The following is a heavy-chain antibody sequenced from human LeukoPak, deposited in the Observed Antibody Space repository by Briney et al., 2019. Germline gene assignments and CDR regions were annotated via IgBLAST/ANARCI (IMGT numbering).Heavy chain of an antibody. D-gene: IGHD2-2*01. CDR3: ARGRTGAAAPDF. Sequence: SETLSLTCAVYGGSFSGHYWTWIRQPPGKGLEWIGESTHSGSTNCNPSLKSRVSISVDTSKNQVSLKLSSVTAADTAVYYCARGRTGAAAPDFWGPGTLVTVSS. J-gene: IGHJ4*02. CDR1: GGSFSGHY. V-gene: IGHV4-34*01. CDR2: STHSGST.